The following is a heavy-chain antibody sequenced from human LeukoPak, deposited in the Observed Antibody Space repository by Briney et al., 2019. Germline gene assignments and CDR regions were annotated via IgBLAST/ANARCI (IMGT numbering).Heavy chain of an antibody. Sequence: PSETLSLTCTVSGYSIGSGYYWGWIRQPPGKGLEWIGSIYHSGSTYYNPSLKSRVTISVDTSKNQFSLKLSSVTAADTAVYYCASRYGSGSYGFDYWGQGTLVTVSS. D-gene: IGHD3-10*01. CDR3: ASRYGSGSYGFDY. J-gene: IGHJ4*02. CDR1: GYSIGSGYY. V-gene: IGHV4-38-2*02. CDR2: IYHSGST.